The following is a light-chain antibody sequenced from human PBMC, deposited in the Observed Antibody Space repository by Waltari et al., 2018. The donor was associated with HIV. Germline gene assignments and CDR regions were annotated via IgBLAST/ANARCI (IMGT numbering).Light chain of an antibody. J-gene: IGKJ4*01. Sequence: DIKMTQSPSPLSASVEDRVTITCRASQSISNYLNWYQQKPVQAPKLLIYAASSLQTGVPSRFSGSGSGTDFTLTIRSAQPEDFATYYCQQRYSTPPTFGGGTKVDIK. V-gene: IGKV1-39*01. CDR3: QQRYSTPPT. CDR2: AAS. CDR1: QSISNY.